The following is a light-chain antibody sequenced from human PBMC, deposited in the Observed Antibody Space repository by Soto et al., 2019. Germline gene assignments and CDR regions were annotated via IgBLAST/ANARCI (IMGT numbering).Light chain of an antibody. V-gene: IGKV1-9*01. CDR1: QGISSY. CDR3: QQLNRYPIT. CDR2: AAS. J-gene: IGKJ5*01. Sequence: IQLTQSPSSLSASVGDRVTITCRASQGISSYLAWYQQKPGKAPKLLIYAASTLQSGVPSRFSGSGSGTDFTLTFSSLQPEDFATYYCQQLNRYPITFGQGTRLEIK.